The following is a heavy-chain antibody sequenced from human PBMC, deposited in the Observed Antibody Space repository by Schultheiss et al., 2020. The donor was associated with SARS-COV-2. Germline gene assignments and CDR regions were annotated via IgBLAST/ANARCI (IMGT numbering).Heavy chain of an antibody. CDR1: GGSISISSYY. V-gene: IGHV4-39*07. D-gene: IGHD3-3*01. CDR3: ARGNDFVYFFDS. Sequence: SETLSLTCTLSGGSISISSYYWGWIRQPPGKGLEWIGTIYFSGSTYYSPSLKSRLTMSVDTSKNQFSLKLTSLTDADTAIYYCARGNDFVYFFDSWGQGTLVTVSS. J-gene: IGHJ4*02. CDR2: IYFSGST.